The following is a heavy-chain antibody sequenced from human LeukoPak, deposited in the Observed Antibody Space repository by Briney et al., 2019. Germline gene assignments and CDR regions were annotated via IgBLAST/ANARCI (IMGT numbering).Heavy chain of an antibody. J-gene: IGHJ5*02. Sequence: GGSLRLSCAASGFTFSDSYMTWIRQAPGKGLEWVSGINWNGGSTGYADSVKGRFTISRDNAKNSLYLQMNSLRAEDTALYYCARDRGYSGSYYPFCFDPWGQGTLVTVSS. CDR2: INWNGGST. D-gene: IGHD1-26*01. CDR3: ARDRGYSGSYYPFCFDP. CDR1: GFTFSDSY. V-gene: IGHV3-20*04.